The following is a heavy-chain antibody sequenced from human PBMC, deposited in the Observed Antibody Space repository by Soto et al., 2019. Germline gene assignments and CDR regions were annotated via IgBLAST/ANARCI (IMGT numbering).Heavy chain of an antibody. CDR3: ASYPIMVRGVIALMRQ. J-gene: IGHJ4*02. CDR1: GGSISSYY. D-gene: IGHD3-10*01. CDR2: IYYSGST. Sequence: PSETLSLTCTASGGSISSYYWGWIRQPPGKGLEWIGYIYYSGSTNYNPSIKSRVTISVDTSKNQFSLKLSSVTAADTAVYYCASYPIMVRGVIALMRQWGQGTLVTVSS. V-gene: IGHV4-59*01.